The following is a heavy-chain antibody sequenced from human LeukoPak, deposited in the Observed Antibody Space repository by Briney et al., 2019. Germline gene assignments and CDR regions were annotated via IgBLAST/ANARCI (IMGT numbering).Heavy chain of an antibody. V-gene: IGHV1-2*02. J-gene: IGHJ5*02. Sequence: ASVTVSCKASGYTFTGYYMHWVRQAPGQGLEWMGWINPNSGGTNYAQKFQGRVTMTRDTSISTASMELSRLRSDDTAVYYCARDLVIGNWFDPWGQGTLVTVSS. CDR1: GYTFTGYY. CDR2: INPNSGGT. CDR3: ARDLVIGNWFDP. D-gene: IGHD3-22*01.